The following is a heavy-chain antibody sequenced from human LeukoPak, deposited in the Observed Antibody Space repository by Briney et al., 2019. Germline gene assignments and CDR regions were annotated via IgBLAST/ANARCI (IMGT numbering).Heavy chain of an antibody. V-gene: IGHV1-24*01. D-gene: IGHD5-18*01. CDR3: AIWYFGYSYGYRGEDYFDY. J-gene: IGHJ4*02. Sequence: GASVKVSCKVSGYTLTELSMHWVRQAPGKGLEWMGGFDPEDGETIYAQKFQGRVTMTEDTSTDTAYMELSSLKASDTAMYYCAIWYFGYSYGYRGEDYFDYWGQGTLVTVSS. CDR1: GYTLTELS. CDR2: FDPEDGET.